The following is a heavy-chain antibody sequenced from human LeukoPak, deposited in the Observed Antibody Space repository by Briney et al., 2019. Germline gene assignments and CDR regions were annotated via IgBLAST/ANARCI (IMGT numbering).Heavy chain of an antibody. D-gene: IGHD2-15*01. J-gene: IGHJ4*02. CDR1: GGSISSSSYY. Sequence: SETLSLTCTVSGGSISSSSYYWGWIRQPPGKGLEWIGSIYYSGSTYYNPSLKSRVTISVDTSKNQFSLKLSSVTAADTAVYYCAKGMTPDYWGQGTLVTVSS. V-gene: IGHV4-39*07. CDR3: AKGMTPDY. CDR2: IYYSGST.